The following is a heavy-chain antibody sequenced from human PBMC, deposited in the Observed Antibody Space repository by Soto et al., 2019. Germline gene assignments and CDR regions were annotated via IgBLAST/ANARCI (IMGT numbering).Heavy chain of an antibody. V-gene: IGHV1-69*01. CDR1: GGTFSSYA. CDR3: ARGRTGSSGYYWWYFDL. Sequence: QVQLVQSRAEVKKPGSSVKVSCKASGGTFSSYAISWVRQAPGQGLEWMGGIIPIFGTANYAQKFQGRVTITADESTSTAYMELSSLRSEDTAVYYCARGRTGSSGYYWWYFDLWGRGTLVTVSS. J-gene: IGHJ2*01. D-gene: IGHD3-22*01. CDR2: IIPIFGTA.